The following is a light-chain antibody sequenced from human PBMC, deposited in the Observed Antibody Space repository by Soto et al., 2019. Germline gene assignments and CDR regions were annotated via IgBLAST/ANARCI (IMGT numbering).Light chain of an antibody. Sequence: QSVLTQPPPASGTPGQRVTISCSGSSSNIGTNTVNWYQQLPGTAPKLLLYNNNQRPSGVPDRFSGSKSGTSASLAISGLQSEDEADYYCAAWDDSLNGVVFGGGTKVTVL. V-gene: IGLV1-44*01. J-gene: IGLJ3*02. CDR3: AAWDDSLNGVV. CDR2: NNN. CDR1: SSNIGTNT.